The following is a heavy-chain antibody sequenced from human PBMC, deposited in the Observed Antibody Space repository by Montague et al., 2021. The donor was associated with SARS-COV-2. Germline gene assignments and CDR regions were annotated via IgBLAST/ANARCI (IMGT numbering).Heavy chain of an antibody. CDR3: ARDSSSWRIQGLFGY. D-gene: IGHD6-13*01. V-gene: IGHV3-20*04. CDR2: INWNGGST. Sequence: SLRLSCAASGFTLDDYGMNWVRQAPGKGLEWVSGINWNGGSTGYADSVKGRFTISRDNAKNSLYLQMNSLRAEDTALYYCARDSSSWRIQGLFGYWGQGTLVTVSS. CDR1: GFTLDDYG. J-gene: IGHJ4*02.